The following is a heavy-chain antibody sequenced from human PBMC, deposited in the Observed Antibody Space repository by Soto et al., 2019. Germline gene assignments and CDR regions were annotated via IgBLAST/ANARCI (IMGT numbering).Heavy chain of an antibody. CDR3: AGSTYYYDSSGGYYFDY. Sequence: SVKVSCKASGGTFSSYAISWVRQAPGQGLEWMGGIIPIFGTANYAQKFQGRVTITADESTSTAYMELSSLRSEDTAVYYCAGSTYYYDSSGGYYFDYWGQGTLVTVSS. J-gene: IGHJ4*02. D-gene: IGHD3-22*01. CDR1: GGTFSSYA. CDR2: IIPIFGTA. V-gene: IGHV1-69*13.